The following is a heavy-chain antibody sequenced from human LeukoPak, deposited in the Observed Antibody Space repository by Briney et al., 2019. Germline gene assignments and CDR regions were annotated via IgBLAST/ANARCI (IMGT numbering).Heavy chain of an antibody. D-gene: IGHD2-21*01. V-gene: IGHV3-11*01. Sequence: GGSLRLSCAASGFTFSDYYMSWIRQAPGKELEWVSYISSSGSTIYYADSVKGRFTISRDNAKNSLYLQMNSLRAEDTAVYYCVGGKMWWNSYYYYGMDVWGQGTTVTVS. CDR3: VGGKMWWNSYYYYGMDV. CDR1: GFTFSDYY. CDR2: ISSSGSTI. J-gene: IGHJ6*02.